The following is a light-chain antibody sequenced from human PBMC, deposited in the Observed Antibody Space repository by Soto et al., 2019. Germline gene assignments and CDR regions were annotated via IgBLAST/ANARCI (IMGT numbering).Light chain of an antibody. V-gene: IGKV1-5*03. J-gene: IGKJ2*01. CDR2: KAP. CDR3: QQYNHWYT. CDR1: QNINSW. Sequence: DIQMTQSPSTLSASIGDRVTITCRASQNINSWLAWYQHKPGKTPKLLIYKAPDLESGVPSRFSGSGSGTEFTITISSLQPDDLATYYCQQYNHWYTFGQGTKLEI.